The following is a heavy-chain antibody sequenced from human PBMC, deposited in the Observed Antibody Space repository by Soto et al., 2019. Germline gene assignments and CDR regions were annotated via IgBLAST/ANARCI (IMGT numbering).Heavy chain of an antibody. CDR3: ARGGHRIAVAGGPLDNWFDP. CDR1: GYTFTSYY. CDR2: INPSGGST. D-gene: IGHD6-19*01. J-gene: IGHJ5*02. V-gene: IGHV1-46*01. Sequence: ASVKVSCKASGYTFTSYYMHWVRQAPGQGLEWMGIINPSGGSTSYAQKFQGRVTMTRDTSTSTVYMELSSLRSEDTAVYYCARGGHRIAVAGGPLDNWFDPWGPGTLVTVSS.